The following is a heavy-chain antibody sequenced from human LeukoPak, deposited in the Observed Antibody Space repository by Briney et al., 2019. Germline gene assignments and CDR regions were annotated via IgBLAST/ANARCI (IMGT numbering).Heavy chain of an antibody. V-gene: IGHV3-23*01. CDR2: ISGSGDNT. J-gene: IGHJ4*02. Sequence: PGGSLRLSCAASGFTFSRHAMSWVRQATGKGLDWVSGISGSGDNTYDADSVKGRFTISRDNSKNTLYLQMNSLRAEDTAVYYCAKDQGIAVGLRVFDYWGQGTLVTVSS. CDR3: AKDQGIAVGLRVFDY. CDR1: GFTFSRHA. D-gene: IGHD6-19*01.